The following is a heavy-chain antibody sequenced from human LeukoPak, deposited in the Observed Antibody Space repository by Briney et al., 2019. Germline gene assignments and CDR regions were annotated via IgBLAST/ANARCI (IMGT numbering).Heavy chain of an antibody. D-gene: IGHD3-3*01. CDR1: GFTFGGFA. V-gene: IGHV3-30-3*01. Sequence: PGGSLRLSCAPSGFTFGGFALHWVRQAPGKGLVWVAVVSYDGNNIYYADSVKGRFIISRDNARNMLELQMNSLRLEDTAVYYCAREVTENYESKFDPWGQGTLVTVS. CDR2: VSYDGNNI. J-gene: IGHJ5*02. CDR3: AREVTENYESKFDP.